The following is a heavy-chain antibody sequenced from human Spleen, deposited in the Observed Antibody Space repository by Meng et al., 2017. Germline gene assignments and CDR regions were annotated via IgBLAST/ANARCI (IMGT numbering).Heavy chain of an antibody. CDR1: GDSVSSGSYF. J-gene: IGHJ4*02. Sequence: QVQLQESGPGLVRPSETLSLTCTVSGDSVSSGSYFWSWIRQPPGKGLEWIGYISYIGSTNYNPSLKSRVTISVDTSKNQFSLRFSSVIAADTAVYYCAGMVRPRGDFDYWGQGTLVTVSS. V-gene: IGHV4-61*01. CDR2: ISYIGST. D-gene: IGHD2-21*01. CDR3: AGMVRPRGDFDY.